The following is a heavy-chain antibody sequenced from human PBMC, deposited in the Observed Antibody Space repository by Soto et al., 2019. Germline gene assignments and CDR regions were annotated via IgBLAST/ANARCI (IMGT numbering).Heavy chain of an antibody. Sequence: SETLSLTCAVSGYSISSGYYWGWIRQPPGKGLEWIGSIYHSGSTYDNPSLKSRVTISVDTSKNQFSLKLSSVTAADTAVYYCARVGGYGMDVWGQGTTVTVSS. CDR2: IYHSGST. J-gene: IGHJ6*02. V-gene: IGHV4-38-2*01. CDR3: ARVGGYGMDV. CDR1: GYSISSGYY. D-gene: IGHD3-10*01.